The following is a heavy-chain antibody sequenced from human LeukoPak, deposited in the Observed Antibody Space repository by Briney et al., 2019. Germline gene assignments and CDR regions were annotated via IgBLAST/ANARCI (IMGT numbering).Heavy chain of an antibody. CDR1: GFTFSSYS. D-gene: IGHD6-13*01. CDR2: ISSSSSYI. V-gene: IGHV3-21*01. J-gene: IGHJ4*02. Sequence: GGSLRLSCAASGFTFSSYSMNWVRQAPGKGLEWVSSISSSSSYIYYADSVKGRFTISRDNAKNSLYLQMSSLRAEDTAVYYCASLISSSWYFGYWGQGTLVTVSS. CDR3: ASLISSSWYFGY.